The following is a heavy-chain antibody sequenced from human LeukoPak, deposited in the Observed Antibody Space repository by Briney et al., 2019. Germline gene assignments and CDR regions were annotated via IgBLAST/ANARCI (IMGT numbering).Heavy chain of an antibody. CDR2: VSGSGGST. CDR1: GCTFSSYA. Sequence: PGGSLRLSCAASGCTFSSYAMSWVRQAPGKGLEWVSGVSGSGGSTYYADSVKGRFTISRDNSKNTLYLQMNSLRAEDTAGYYCARDLDIVATITGNWGQGTLVTVSS. V-gene: IGHV3-23*01. J-gene: IGHJ4*02. CDR3: ARDLDIVATITGN. D-gene: IGHD5-12*01.